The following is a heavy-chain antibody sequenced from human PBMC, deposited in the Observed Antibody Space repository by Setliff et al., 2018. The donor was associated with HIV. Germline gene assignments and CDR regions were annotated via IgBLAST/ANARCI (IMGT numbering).Heavy chain of an antibody. CDR2: ISNSGKI. Sequence: SETLSLTCAVSGYSISTNEWWGWIRQPPGKGLAWIGYISNSGKIYYDPSLNSRVTISVDTSKNQFSLKLNSVTAADTAVYYCARERSLITVRRYFDNWGQGTLVTVSS. J-gene: IGHJ4*02. CDR1: GYSISTNEW. CDR3: ARERSLITVRRYFDN. V-gene: IGHV4-28*05. D-gene: IGHD1-1*01.